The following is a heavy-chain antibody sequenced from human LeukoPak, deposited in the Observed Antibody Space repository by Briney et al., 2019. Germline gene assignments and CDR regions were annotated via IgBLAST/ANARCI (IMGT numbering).Heavy chain of an antibody. CDR3: ARDHLRGQRGLQLGYFDF. J-gene: IGHJ4*02. CDR2: ISYDENNK. CDR1: GFPFSPYA. V-gene: IGHV3-30*04. D-gene: IGHD5-24*01. Sequence: GTSLRLSCAASGFPFSPYAMHWVRQAPGKGLEWVAVISYDENNKFYADSVKGRFTISRDNSKNTLYLQMSSLRPEDTAVYYCARDHLRGQRGLQLGYFDFRGQGTLVTVSS.